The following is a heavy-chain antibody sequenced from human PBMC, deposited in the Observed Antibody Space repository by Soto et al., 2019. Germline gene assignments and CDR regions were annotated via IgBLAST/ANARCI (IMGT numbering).Heavy chain of an antibody. CDR1: GGSINSGGYY. Sequence: PSETLSLTCTVSGGSINSGGYYWSWIRQHPGKGLEWIGYIQYSGNTIYNPSLKSRVSISVDTSKNQFSLKVNSVTAADTAVYYCARAPYDTGGRIFQQWGQGTLVTVS. CDR3: ARAPYDTGGRIFQQ. J-gene: IGHJ1*01. V-gene: IGHV4-31*03. CDR2: IQYSGNT. D-gene: IGHD3-22*01.